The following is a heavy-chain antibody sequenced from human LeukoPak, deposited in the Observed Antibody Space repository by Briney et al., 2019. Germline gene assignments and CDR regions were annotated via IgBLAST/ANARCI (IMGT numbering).Heavy chain of an antibody. D-gene: IGHD6-13*01. CDR1: GYTFTGYY. V-gene: IGHV1-2*02. CDR3: AIAPPIAAAGSIYFQH. CDR2: INPNSGGT. J-gene: IGHJ1*01. Sequence: GASVKVSCKASGYTFTGYYMDWVPQAPGQGLEWIGWINPNSGGTNYAPKFQGRVTMTRDTSIRAAYMELSRLRSDGTAVYYCAIAPPIAAAGSIYFQHWGQGTLVTVSS.